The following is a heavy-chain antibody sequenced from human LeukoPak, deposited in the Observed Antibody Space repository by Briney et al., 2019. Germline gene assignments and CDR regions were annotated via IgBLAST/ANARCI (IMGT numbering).Heavy chain of an antibody. V-gene: IGHV1-2*02. CDR2: INPNSGGT. CDR3: ARWLMRATTRDAFDI. Sequence: ASVKVSCKASGYTFTGYYMHWVRQAPGQGLEWMGWINPNSGGTNYAQKFQGRVTMTRDTSISTAYMELSGLRSDDTAVYFCARWLMRATTRDAFDIWGQGTMVTVSS. J-gene: IGHJ3*02. CDR1: GYTFTGYY. D-gene: IGHD1-26*01.